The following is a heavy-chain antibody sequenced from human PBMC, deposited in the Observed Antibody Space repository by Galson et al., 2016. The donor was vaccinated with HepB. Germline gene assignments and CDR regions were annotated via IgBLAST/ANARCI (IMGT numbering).Heavy chain of an antibody. CDR3: ARNGRRNYGDYGRFDY. Sequence: CAASAFTFNTYTMNWVRQAPGKGLEWVSSISNSGTYMYYADSVRGRFTISRDNAKNSLYLQLNSLRAEDTAVYYCARNGRRNYGDYGRFDYWGQGTLVTVSS. CDR2: ISNSGTYM. D-gene: IGHD4-17*01. J-gene: IGHJ4*02. CDR1: AFTFNTYT. V-gene: IGHV3-21*01.